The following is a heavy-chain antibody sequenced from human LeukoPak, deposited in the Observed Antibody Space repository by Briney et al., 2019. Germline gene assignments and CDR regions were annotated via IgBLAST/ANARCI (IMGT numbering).Heavy chain of an antibody. Sequence: TSETLSLTCSVSGGSINSYYWSWIRQPPGKGLEWIGYVYYSGSTDYNPSLKSRVTISVDTSKNQFSLKLSSVTAADTAVYYCARHLVSNQQLVYYNWFDPWGQGTLVTVSS. D-gene: IGHD6-13*01. CDR3: ARHLVSNQQLVYYNWFDP. CDR1: GGSINSYY. J-gene: IGHJ5*02. V-gene: IGHV4-59*08. CDR2: VYYSGST.